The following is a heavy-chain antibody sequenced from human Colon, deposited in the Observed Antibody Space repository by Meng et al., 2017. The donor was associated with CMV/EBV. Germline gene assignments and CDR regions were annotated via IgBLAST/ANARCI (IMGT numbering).Heavy chain of an antibody. CDR1: GYTFTDNY. J-gene: IGHJ4*02. Sequence: QGQVGQAGAEVKKPGASVKVSCKASGYTFTDNYMHWVRQAPGQGLEWMGWINPNSGGTNYAQKFQGRVTMTRDTSISTAYMELSRLRSDDTAVYYCARGKNYYDSSGYRKGLDYWGQGTLVTVSS. V-gene: IGHV1-2*02. CDR2: INPNSGGT. D-gene: IGHD3-22*01. CDR3: ARGKNYYDSSGYRKGLDY.